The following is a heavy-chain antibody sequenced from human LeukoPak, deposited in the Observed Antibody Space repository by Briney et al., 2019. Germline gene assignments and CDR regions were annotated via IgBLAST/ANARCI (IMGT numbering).Heavy chain of an antibody. V-gene: IGHV7-4-1*02. Sequence: GASVKVSCKASGYTFTSYAMNWVRQAPGQGLEWMGWINTNTGNPTYAQGFTGRFVFSLDTSVSTAYLQISSLKAEDTAVYYCASPYSGSYYYYYMDVWGKGTTVTVSS. J-gene: IGHJ6*03. D-gene: IGHD1-26*01. CDR1: GYTFTSYA. CDR3: ASPYSGSYYYYYMDV. CDR2: INTNTGNP.